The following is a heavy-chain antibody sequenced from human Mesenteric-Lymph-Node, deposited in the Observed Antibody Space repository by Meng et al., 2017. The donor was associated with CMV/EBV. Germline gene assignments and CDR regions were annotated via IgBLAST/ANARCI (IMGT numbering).Heavy chain of an antibody. V-gene: IGHV1-58*01. CDR2: IVVGSGNT. CDR1: GFTFSTSA. D-gene: IGHD2-15*01. J-gene: IGHJ4*02. CDR3: ASGGVVGYCSGGSCYPALSY. Sequence: SVKVSCKASGFTFSTSAVQWVRQARGQHLEWIAWIVVGSGNTNFAQKFQERVTITRDMSTSTAYMELSSLRSEDTAVYYCASGGVVGYCSGGSCYPALSYWGQGTLVTVSS.